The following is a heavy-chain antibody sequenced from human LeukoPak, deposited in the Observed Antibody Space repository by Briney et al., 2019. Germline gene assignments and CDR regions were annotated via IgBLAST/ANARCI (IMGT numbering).Heavy chain of an antibody. CDR2: INPSGGST. D-gene: IGHD3-22*01. V-gene: IGHV1-46*01. CDR1: GYTFTSYY. J-gene: IGHJ4*02. Sequence: EDSVKVSCKASGYTFTSYYMHWVRQAPGQGLEWMGIINPSGGSTSYAQKFQGRVTMTRDTSTSTVYMELSSLRSEDTAVYYCARDLYYDSSGYYYEDYWGQGTLVTVSS. CDR3: ARDLYYDSSGYYYEDY.